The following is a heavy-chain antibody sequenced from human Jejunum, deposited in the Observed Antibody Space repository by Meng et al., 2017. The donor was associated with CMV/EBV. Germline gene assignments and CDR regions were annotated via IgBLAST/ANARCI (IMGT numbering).Heavy chain of an antibody. D-gene: IGHD6-19*01. CDR1: GFTFSSHS. CDR2: IWYHGRDM. CDR3: ARDLAVGRIWFDP. J-gene: IGHJ5*02. Sequence: SGFTFSSHSMSWVRQAPGKGLEWVADIWYHGRDMYYTDSVKGRFTISRDDSKSTVYLQMNSLRVEDTAVYYCARDLAVGRIWFDPWGQGTLVTVSS. V-gene: IGHV3-33*08.